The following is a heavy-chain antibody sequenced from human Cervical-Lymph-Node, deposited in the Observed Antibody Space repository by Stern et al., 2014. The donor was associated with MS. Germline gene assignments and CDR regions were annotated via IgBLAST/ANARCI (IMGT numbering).Heavy chain of an antibody. CDR1: GGSISRYY. CDR2: LSYSGST. J-gene: IGHJ6*02. CDR3: ARLRWLRPPYYYYGMDV. D-gene: IGHD5-12*01. V-gene: IGHV4-59*08. Sequence: QVQLVQSGPGLVKPSETLSLNCTVSGGSISRYYWSWIRQPPGKALEWIGYLSYSGSTDYNPSLKSRVTISVDTSKNEISLKVSSVTAADTAVYYCARLRWLRPPYYYYGMDVWGQGTTVTVSS.